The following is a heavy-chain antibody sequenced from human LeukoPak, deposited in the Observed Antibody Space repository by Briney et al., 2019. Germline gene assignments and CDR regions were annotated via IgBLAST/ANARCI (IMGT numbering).Heavy chain of an antibody. CDR3: ARHRYDSSGYSY. V-gene: IGHV4-59*08. Sequence: PSETLSLTCTVSGGSISSYYWSWIRQPPGKGLEWIGYIYYSGSTNYNPSLKSRVTISVDTSKNQFSLKLSSVTAADTAVYYCARHRYDSSGYSYWGQGTLVTVSS. J-gene: IGHJ4*02. CDR1: GGSISSYY. CDR2: IYYSGST. D-gene: IGHD3-22*01.